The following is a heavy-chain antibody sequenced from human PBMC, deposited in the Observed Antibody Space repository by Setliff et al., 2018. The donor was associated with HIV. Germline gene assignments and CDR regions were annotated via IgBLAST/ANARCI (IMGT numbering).Heavy chain of an antibody. Sequence: PSETLSLTCTVSGGSLSSSTYSWGWLRQPPGMGLEWIGSIHSSGTTDYNPSLKSRVAMSVETSRSQFSLKLRSVTAADTAIYYCARHKTHYDFYAFDVWGQGTMVTVSS. J-gene: IGHJ3*01. CDR3: ARHKTHYDFYAFDV. D-gene: IGHD3-3*01. CDR1: GGSLSSSTYS. CDR2: IHSSGTT. V-gene: IGHV4-39*01.